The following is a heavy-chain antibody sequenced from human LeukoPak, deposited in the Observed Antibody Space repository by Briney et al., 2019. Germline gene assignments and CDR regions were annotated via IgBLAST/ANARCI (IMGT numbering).Heavy chain of an antibody. V-gene: IGHV3-7*01. D-gene: IGHD4-23*01. CDR2: IKQDGSEK. CDR1: GFTFSDYW. Sequence: GGSLRLSCAASGFTFSDYWMSWVRQAPGKGLEWVANIKQDGSEKYYVDSVKGRFTISRDNDKNSLYLQMNSLRAEDTAVYYYARIKMTTLANFWDYWGQGTLVTVSS. CDR3: ARIKMTTLANFWDY. J-gene: IGHJ4*02.